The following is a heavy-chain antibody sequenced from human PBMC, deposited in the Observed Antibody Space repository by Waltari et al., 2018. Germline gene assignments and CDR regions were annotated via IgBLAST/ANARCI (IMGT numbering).Heavy chain of an antibody. D-gene: IGHD3-9*01. CDR2: IITILVIA. V-gene: IGHV1-69*08. Sequence: QVQLVQSGAEVKKPGSSVKVSCKASGGTFSSYTISWVRQPPGHGLEWMGRIITILVIANYAQKFQGRVKITANKSTSTAYMELSSLRSEDKAVYYSARDYYDILTEAPTDAFDIWGQGTMVTVSS. CDR3: ARDYYDILTEAPTDAFDI. CDR1: GGTFSSYT. J-gene: IGHJ3*02.